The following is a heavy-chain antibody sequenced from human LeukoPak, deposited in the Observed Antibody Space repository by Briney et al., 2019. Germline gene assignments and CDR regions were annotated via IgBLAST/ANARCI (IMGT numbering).Heavy chain of an antibody. CDR3: AKDTGGTRMDV. Sequence: PGGSLRLSCAASGFTFSNYGMHWVRQAPGKGLEWVAVISYDGSNKYYADSVKGRFTISGDNSKNTLYLQMNSLRAEDTAVYYCAKDTGGTRMDVWGQGTTVTVSS. CDR2: ISYDGSNK. CDR1: GFTFSNYG. J-gene: IGHJ6*02. V-gene: IGHV3-30*18. D-gene: IGHD1-14*01.